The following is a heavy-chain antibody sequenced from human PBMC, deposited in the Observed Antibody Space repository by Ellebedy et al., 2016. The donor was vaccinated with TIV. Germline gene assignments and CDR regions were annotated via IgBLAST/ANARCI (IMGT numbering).Heavy chain of an antibody. CDR3: ARDLYYGIDF. V-gene: IGHV3-21*01. J-gene: IGHJ6*02. CDR1: GFTFSLYT. D-gene: IGHD2-8*01. CDR2: ISSSSTYI. Sequence: GESLKISCATSGFTFSLYTMSWVRQAPGKGLEWVSSISSSSTYINYADSVKGRFTISRDNAKNTLYLQMNSLRADDTAVHYCARDLYYGIDFWGQGTTVTVSS.